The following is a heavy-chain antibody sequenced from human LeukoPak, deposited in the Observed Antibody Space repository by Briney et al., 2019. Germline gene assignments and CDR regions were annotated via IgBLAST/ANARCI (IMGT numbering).Heavy chain of an antibody. CDR3: ARDGGTIAVAGDLAFDI. CDR1: GDSVSSNSAA. V-gene: IGHV6-1*01. CDR2: TYYRSKWYN. D-gene: IGHD6-19*01. Sequence: SQTLSLTCAISGDSVSSNSAAWNWIRQSPSRGLEWLGRTYYRSKWYNDYAVSVKSRTTINPDTSKNQFSLQLNSVTPEDTAVYYCARDGGTIAVAGDLAFDIWGQGTMVTVSS. J-gene: IGHJ3*02.